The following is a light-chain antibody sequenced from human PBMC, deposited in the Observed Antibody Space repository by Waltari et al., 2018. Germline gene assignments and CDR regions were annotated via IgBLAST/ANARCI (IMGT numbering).Light chain of an antibody. J-gene: IGKJ2*01. V-gene: IGKV1-6*02. CDR1: QGVRND. CDR2: AAS. Sequence: AIQMTQSPSSLSASVGDRVTITGRASQGVRNDLGWYQQKPGKAPKLLIYAASSLQSGVPSRFSGSGSGTDFTLTISSLQPEDFATYYCLQDYTYPRTFGQGTKLEIK. CDR3: LQDYTYPRT.